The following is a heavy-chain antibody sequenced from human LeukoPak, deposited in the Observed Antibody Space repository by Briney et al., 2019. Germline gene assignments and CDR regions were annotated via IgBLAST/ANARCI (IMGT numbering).Heavy chain of an antibody. CDR1: GFSFSSNG. D-gene: IGHD3-9*01. CDR2: ISFDGDNK. Sequence: PGGSLRLSCAASGFSFSSNGIHWVRQAPGKGLEWVTFISFDGDNKYYADFVKGRFTISRDNSKNTLYLQMNSLRAEDTAVYYCATKDFDWLFDYWGQGTLVTVSS. CDR3: ATKDFDWLFDY. J-gene: IGHJ4*02. V-gene: IGHV3-30*03.